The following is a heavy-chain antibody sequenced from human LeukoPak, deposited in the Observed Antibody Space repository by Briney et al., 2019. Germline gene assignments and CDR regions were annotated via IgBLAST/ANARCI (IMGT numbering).Heavy chain of an antibody. J-gene: IGHJ4*02. CDR2: IYYSGST. Sequence: SETLSLTCTVSGGSFSSGSYYWSWIRQPPGKGLEWIGYIYYSGSTNYNPSLKSRVTISVDTSKNQFSLKLSTVTAADTAVYYSARGRRYFDYWGQGTLVTVSS. CDR3: ARGRRYFDY. V-gene: IGHV4-61*01. CDR1: GGSFSSGSYY.